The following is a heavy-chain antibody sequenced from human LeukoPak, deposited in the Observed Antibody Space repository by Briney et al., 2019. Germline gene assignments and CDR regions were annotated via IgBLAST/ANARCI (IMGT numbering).Heavy chain of an antibody. CDR2: INPNSGST. J-gene: IGHJ4*02. D-gene: IGHD6-13*01. Sequence: ASVKVSCKASAYTFTDYFMRWVRQAPGQGLEWMGWINPNSGSTKYAQKFQGRVTLSRDTSISTGYMELSSLRSDDTAVYYCARDEAASPLNSFDYWGQGTLVTVSS. CDR1: AYTFTDYF. CDR3: ARDEAASPLNSFDY. V-gene: IGHV1-2*02.